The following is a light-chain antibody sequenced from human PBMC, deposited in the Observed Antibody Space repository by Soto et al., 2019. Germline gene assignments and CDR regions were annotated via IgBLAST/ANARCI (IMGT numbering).Light chain of an antibody. J-gene: IGKJ4*01. Sequence: ENVLTQSPDTLSLSPGERGTLSCRASQSVAKNYLAWYQQKPGQAPTLLIYGASSRATGIPDRFSGTGSGTDFTLTISRLETEDLAVYSYEQYATSPLTFGGGTKVEIK. CDR2: GAS. CDR1: QSVAKNY. V-gene: IGKV3-20*01. CDR3: EQYATSPLT.